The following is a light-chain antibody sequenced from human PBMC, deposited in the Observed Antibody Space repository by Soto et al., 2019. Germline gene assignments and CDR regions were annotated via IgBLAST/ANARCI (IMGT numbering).Light chain of an antibody. CDR3: QQYGSSLFT. V-gene: IGKV3-20*01. Sequence: EIVLTQSPGTLSLSPGEGATLSCRASQNVDSNYLAWYQQKPGQAPRIILFGASGRATGIPDRFSGSGSGTDFTLTISRLEPEDFAVYYCQQYGSSLFTFGPGTKVDIK. J-gene: IGKJ3*01. CDR1: QNVDSNY. CDR2: GAS.